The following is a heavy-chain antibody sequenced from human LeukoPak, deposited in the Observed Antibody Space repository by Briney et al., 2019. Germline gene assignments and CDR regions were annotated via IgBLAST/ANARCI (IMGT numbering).Heavy chain of an antibody. D-gene: IGHD3-3*01. CDR2: INTNTGNP. J-gene: IGHJ5*02. V-gene: IGHV7-4-1*01. CDR3: ARDMYYDFWSGYYRPSYNWFDP. Sequence: ASVKVSCKASGYTFTSYAMNWVRQAPGQGLEWMGWINTNTGNPTYAQSFTGRFVFSLDTSVSTAYLQICSLKAEDTAVYYCARDMYYDFWSGYYRPSYNWFDPWGQGTLVTVSS. CDR1: GYTFTSYA.